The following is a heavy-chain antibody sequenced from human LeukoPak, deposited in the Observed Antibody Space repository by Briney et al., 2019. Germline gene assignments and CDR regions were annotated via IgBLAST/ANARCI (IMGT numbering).Heavy chain of an antibody. D-gene: IGHD4-11*01. CDR2: IYYSGST. V-gene: IGHV4-59*08. J-gene: IGHJ4*02. Sequence: SETLSLTCSVSGGSINRYYWSWIRQPPGKGLEWIGYIYYSGSTNYNPSLKSRVIISVDTSKNQFSLKLSSVTAADKAVYYCARHSTGDYSNPHFDYWGQGTLVTVSS. CDR1: GGSINRYY. CDR3: ARHSTGDYSNPHFDY.